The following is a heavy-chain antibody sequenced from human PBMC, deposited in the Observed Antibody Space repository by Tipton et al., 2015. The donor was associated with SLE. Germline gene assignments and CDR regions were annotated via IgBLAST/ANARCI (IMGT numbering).Heavy chain of an antibody. CDR2: IYTSGST. CDR1: GGSVTSSAYY. CDR3: ARVDRYGSGRGLAFAI. D-gene: IGHD3-10*01. J-gene: IGHJ3*02. V-gene: IGHV4-61*02. Sequence: TLSLTCTVSGGSVTSSAYYWSWIRQPAGKGREWIGRIYTSGSTNSNPSLNSRVTISLDTSKNQFSLRLSSVTAADTALYYCARVDRYGSGRGLAFAIWGQGTMVTVS.